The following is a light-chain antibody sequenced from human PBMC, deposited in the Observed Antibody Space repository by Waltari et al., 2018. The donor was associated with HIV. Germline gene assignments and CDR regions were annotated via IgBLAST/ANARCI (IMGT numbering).Light chain of an antibody. J-gene: IGLJ2*01. CDR2: DVS. CDR3: SSYTSSSTLVV. Sequence: QSALTQPASVSGSPGQSIIISCTGTSSDVGGYNYVSWYQQHPGKAPKLMIYDVSNRPSGISNRFSGSKSGNMASLTISGLQAEDEADYYCSSYTSSSTLVVFGGGTKLTVL. CDR1: SSDVGGYNY. V-gene: IGLV2-14*03.